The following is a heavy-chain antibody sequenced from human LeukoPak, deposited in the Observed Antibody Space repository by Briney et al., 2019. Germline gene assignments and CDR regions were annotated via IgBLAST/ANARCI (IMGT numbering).Heavy chain of an antibody. D-gene: IGHD1-7*01. CDR1: GFTFSSYS. CDR3: AKLPGNYAT. CDR2: ISSSSSTI. V-gene: IGHV3-48*01. Sequence: GGSLRLSCAASGFTFSSYSMNWVRQAPGKGLEWVSYISSSSSTIYYADSVKGRFTISRDNAKNTLYLQMNSLRAEDTAVYYCAKLPGNYATWGQGTLVTVSS. J-gene: IGHJ5*02.